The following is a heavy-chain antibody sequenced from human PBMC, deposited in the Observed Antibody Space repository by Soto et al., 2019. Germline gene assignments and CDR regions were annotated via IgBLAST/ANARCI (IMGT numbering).Heavy chain of an antibody. Sequence: QVQLVQSGAEVKKPGSSVKVSCKASGGTFSSYPLSWVRQAPGQGLEWMGGIIPIFGTTKYAQKFQGRVTIIADRSTTTAYMELSSLRSEDTAVYYCAMIDYSSGSDYWGQGTLVTVSS. V-gene: IGHV1-69*06. CDR3: AMIDYSSGSDY. D-gene: IGHD6-19*01. J-gene: IGHJ4*02. CDR1: GGTFSSYP. CDR2: IIPIFGTT.